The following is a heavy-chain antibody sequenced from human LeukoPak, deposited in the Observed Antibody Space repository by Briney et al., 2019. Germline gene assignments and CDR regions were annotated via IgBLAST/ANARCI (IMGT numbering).Heavy chain of an antibody. Sequence: GGSLRLSCAASGFTVSSNYMSWVRQAPGKGLEWVSVIYSGGSIYYADSVKGRFTISRHNSKNTLYLQMNSLRAEDTAVYYCASTKDDSSGYYRPFDYWGQGTLVTVSS. D-gene: IGHD3-22*01. J-gene: IGHJ4*02. CDR2: IYSGGSI. V-gene: IGHV3-53*04. CDR3: ASTKDDSSGYYRPFDY. CDR1: GFTVSSNY.